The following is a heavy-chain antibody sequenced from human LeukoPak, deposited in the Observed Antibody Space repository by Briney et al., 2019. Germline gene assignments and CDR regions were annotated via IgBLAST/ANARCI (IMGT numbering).Heavy chain of an antibody. CDR1: GFTFSSYA. Sequence: GGSLRLSCAASGFTFSSYAMHWVRQAPGKGLEWVAVISYDGSNKYYADSVKGRFTISGDNSKNTLYLQMNSLRAEDTAVYYCARDYGGNSGFDPWGQGTLVTVSS. D-gene: IGHD4-23*01. J-gene: IGHJ5*02. CDR3: ARDYGGNSGFDP. V-gene: IGHV3-30-3*01. CDR2: ISYDGSNK.